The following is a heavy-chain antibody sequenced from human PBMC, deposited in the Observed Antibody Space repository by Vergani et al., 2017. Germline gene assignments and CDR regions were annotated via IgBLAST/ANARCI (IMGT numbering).Heavy chain of an antibody. CDR1: GYTFISYG. J-gene: IGHJ6*02. D-gene: IGHD5-18*01. Sequence: QVQLVQSGAEVKKPGASVKVSCKASGYTFISYGISWVRQAPGQGLEWVGWISGYNGNTNYAQKLQGRVTMTTDTSRSTAYMELRSLRSDDTAVYYCAKVGYSYGYDGRNGMDVWGQGTTVTVSS. CDR2: ISGYNGNT. CDR3: AKVGYSYGYDGRNGMDV. V-gene: IGHV1-18*01.